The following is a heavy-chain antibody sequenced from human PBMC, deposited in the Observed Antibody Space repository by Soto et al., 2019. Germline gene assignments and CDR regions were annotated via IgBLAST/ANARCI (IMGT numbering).Heavy chain of an antibody. V-gene: IGHV3-30*02. J-gene: IGHJ4*02. CDR3: PKEQNPKYYDSSRYPGPFDY. CDR1: GFTLSNYG. CDR2: IWHDGNNK. Sequence: PFGSLRLSCAASGFTLSNYGMHWVRQAPFKVLHWVPIIWHDGNNKYYADSLRVRFIISRDNSKNRLYLQMNSLRAEDTAAYYCPKEQNPKYYDSSRYPGPFDYWGQGTLVTVSS. D-gene: IGHD3-22*01.